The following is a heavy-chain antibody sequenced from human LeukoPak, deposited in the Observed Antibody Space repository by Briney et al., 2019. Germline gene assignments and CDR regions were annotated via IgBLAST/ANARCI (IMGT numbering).Heavy chain of an antibody. CDR3: ARVGSAQYFQH. V-gene: IGHV3-7*01. Sequence: GGSLRLSCAASGFTFSSYWMSWVRQAPGKGLEWVANIKQDGSEKYYVDSVKGQFTISRDNAKNSLYLQMNSLRAEDTALYYCARVGSAQYFQHWGQGSLVTVSS. CDR1: GFTFSSYW. D-gene: IGHD2-15*01. CDR2: IKQDGSEK. J-gene: IGHJ1*01.